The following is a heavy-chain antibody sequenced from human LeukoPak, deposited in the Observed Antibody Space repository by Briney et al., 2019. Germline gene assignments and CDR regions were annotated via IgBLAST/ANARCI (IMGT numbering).Heavy chain of an antibody. J-gene: IGHJ4*02. V-gene: IGHV5-51*01. Sequence: GESLKISCKGSGYTITNYWIGWVRHMPRKGLEWMGIIYPGDSDTRYSPSFQGQVTISADKSITTAYLQWNRLKASDTAMYYCARRRDLYPGSYYPFDYWGQGTLVTVSS. CDR3: ARRRDLYPGSYYPFDY. CDR1: GYTITNYW. CDR2: IYPGDSDT. D-gene: IGHD1-26*01.